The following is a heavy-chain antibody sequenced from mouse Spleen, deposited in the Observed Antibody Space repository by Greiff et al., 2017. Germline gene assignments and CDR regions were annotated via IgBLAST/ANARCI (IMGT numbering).Heavy chain of an antibody. Sequence: VKVVESGPELVKPGASVKLSCKASGYTFTSYDINWVKQRPGQGLEWIGWIYPRDGSTKYNEKFKGKATLTVDTSSSTAYMELHSLTSEDSAVYFCARTTVVGEDYFDYWGQGTTLTVSS. J-gene: IGHJ2*01. CDR1: GYTFTSYD. CDR2: IYPRDGST. CDR3: ARTTVVGEDYFDY. D-gene: IGHD1-1*01. V-gene: IGHV1-85*01.